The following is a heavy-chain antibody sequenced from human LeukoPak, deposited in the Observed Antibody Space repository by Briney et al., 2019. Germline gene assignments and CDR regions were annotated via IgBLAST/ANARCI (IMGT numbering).Heavy chain of an antibody. J-gene: IGHJ4*02. CDR3: AREARGYSGYGYDY. CDR1: GFTFSSYS. Sequence: GGSLRLSCAASGFTFSSYSMNWVRQAPGKGLEWVSSISSSSSYIYYADSVKGRFTISRDNAKNSLYLQMNSLRAEDTAVYYCAREARGYSGYGYDYWGQGTLVTVSS. CDR2: ISSSSSYI. D-gene: IGHD5-12*01. V-gene: IGHV3-21*01.